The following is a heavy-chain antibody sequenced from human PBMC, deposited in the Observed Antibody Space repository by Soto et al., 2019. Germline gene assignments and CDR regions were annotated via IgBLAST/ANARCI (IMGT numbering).Heavy chain of an antibody. CDR3: AGDGVRNGAYNGWLDP. CDR1: GFSFSSYW. V-gene: IGHV3-7*03. CDR2: IKQDAREK. Sequence: EVQLVESGGGLVQPGGSLRLSCAASGFSFSSYWMTWVRQAPGKGLEWVANIKQDAREKYYVASVKGRFTISRDNGKNLQYLQMDSLTADDTAVYYCAGDGVRNGAYNGWLDPWGQGTLVTVSS. J-gene: IGHJ5*02. D-gene: IGHD3-16*01.